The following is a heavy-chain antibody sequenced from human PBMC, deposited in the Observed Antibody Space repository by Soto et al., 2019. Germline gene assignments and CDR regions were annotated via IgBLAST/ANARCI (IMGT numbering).Heavy chain of an antibody. V-gene: IGHV1-58*01. CDR2: IGVGSGNR. D-gene: IGHD2-8*01. CDR1: GSTFTSSA. Sequence: SVKVSCKASGSTFTSSAVQWVRQARGQRLEWIGWIGVGSGNRHYAQKFQERVTITRDMSTNTAYMELSSLRSEDTAVYYCAALGVNFDHWGQGTLVTVSS. J-gene: IGHJ4*02. CDR3: AALGVNFDH.